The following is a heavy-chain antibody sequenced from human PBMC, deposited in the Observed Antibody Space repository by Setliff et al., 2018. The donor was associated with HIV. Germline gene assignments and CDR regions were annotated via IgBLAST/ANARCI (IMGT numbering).Heavy chain of an antibody. V-gene: IGHV3-7*03. CDR3: ASQFLDVDNNYSPALGH. D-gene: IGHD2-21*01. CDR1: GFMYNKFW. Sequence: PGGSLRLSCEASGFMYNKFWMSWVRQAPGRGLEWVANVKQDGLDKSYADSVRGRFTISRDNAKKSLYLQMESLRAEDTAIYYCASQFLDVDNNYSPALGHWGQGTLVT. CDR2: VKQDGLDK. J-gene: IGHJ4*02.